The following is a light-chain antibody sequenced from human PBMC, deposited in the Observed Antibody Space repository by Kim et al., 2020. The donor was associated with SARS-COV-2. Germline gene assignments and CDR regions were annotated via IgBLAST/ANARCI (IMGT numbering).Light chain of an antibody. J-gene: IGKJ1*01. Sequence: EIGMTQSPATPSVSPGETATLSCRASQSVSSNVAWYQQKPGQAPRLLIYGASTRATDIPARFSGSGSGTDFTLTISSLQSEDLAVYHCQQYDDWPPCTFGQGTKVDIK. CDR3: QQYDDWPPCT. CDR2: GAS. CDR1: QSVSSN. V-gene: IGKV3-15*01.